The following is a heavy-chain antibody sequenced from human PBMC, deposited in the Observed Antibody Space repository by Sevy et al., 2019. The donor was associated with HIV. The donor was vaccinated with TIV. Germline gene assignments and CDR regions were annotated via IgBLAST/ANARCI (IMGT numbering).Heavy chain of an antibody. CDR2: LSGSGDRT. CDR1: GFIFSNYA. D-gene: IGHD3-10*01. CDR3: ARDTYFNSGSHLLRVDDC. V-gene: IGHV3-23*01. Sequence: GGSLRLSCAASGFIFSNYAMSWVRQAPGKGLEWVSGLSGSGDRTYYADSVKGRFTISRDNSKNTMYLQMSRLRAEDTAVYYCARDTYFNSGSHLLRVDDCWGQGTLVTVSS. J-gene: IGHJ4*02.